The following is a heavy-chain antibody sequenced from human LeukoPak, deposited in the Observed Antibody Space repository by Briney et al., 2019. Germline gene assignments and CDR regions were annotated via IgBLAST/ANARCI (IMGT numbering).Heavy chain of an antibody. Sequence: SETLSLTCAVYGGSFSGYYWSWIRQPPGKGLEWIGEINHSGSTNYNPSLKSRVTISVDTSKNQFSLNLSSVTAADTAVYYCARQANGSGSYYNDSWGQGTLVTVSS. CDR3: ARQANGSGSYYNDS. V-gene: IGHV4-34*01. CDR2: INHSGST. J-gene: IGHJ5*01. D-gene: IGHD3-10*01. CDR1: GGSFSGYY.